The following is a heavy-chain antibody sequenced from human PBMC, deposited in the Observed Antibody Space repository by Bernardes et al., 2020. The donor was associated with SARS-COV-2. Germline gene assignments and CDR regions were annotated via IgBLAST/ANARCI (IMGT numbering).Heavy chain of an antibody. CDR2: INSDGSST. Sequence: GGSLRLCCAASGFTFSSYWMHWVRQGPGKGLVWVSRINSDGSSTNYADSVKGRFTISRDNAKNTLYVQMNSLRAEDTAVYYCARGATYRNNWYLSFWGPGTLVSVSS. D-gene: IGHD6-13*01. CDR3: ARGATYRNNWYLSF. J-gene: IGHJ4*02. CDR1: GFTFSSYW. V-gene: IGHV3-74*01.